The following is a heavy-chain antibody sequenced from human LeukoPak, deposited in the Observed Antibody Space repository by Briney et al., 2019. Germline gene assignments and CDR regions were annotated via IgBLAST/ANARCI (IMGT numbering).Heavy chain of an antibody. J-gene: IGHJ4*02. D-gene: IGHD6-6*01. CDR2: ISGSDDGT. Sequence: GGSLRLSCAASGFTFSSCGMTWVRQAPGKGLEWVSSISGSDDGTYYADSVKGRFTISRDNSKNTLYLQMNSLRAEDTAVYYCAKRGPIYSSSPGNYFDYWGQGTLVTVSA. CDR1: GFTFSSCG. V-gene: IGHV3-23*01. CDR3: AKRGPIYSSSPGNYFDY.